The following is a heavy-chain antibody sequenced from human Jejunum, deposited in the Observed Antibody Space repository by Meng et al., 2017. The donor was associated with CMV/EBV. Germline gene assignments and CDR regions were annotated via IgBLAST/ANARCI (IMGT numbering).Heavy chain of an antibody. V-gene: IGHV4-39*07. J-gene: IGHJ4*02. CDR1: GDSISSSNYY. CDR2: IYYTGST. CDR3: ARGLSTSSSGY. Sequence: QRQLQESGPERVKPSETLSLLCTVSGDSISSSNYYWGWIRQSPGKGLEWIGSIYYTGSTYYNPSLKSRLTISIDTSKNQFSLKLSSVTAADTAIYYCARGLSTSSSGYWGQGTLVTVSS. D-gene: IGHD6-6*01.